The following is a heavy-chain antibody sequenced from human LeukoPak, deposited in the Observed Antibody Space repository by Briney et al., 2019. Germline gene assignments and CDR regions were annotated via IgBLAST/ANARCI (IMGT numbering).Heavy chain of an antibody. D-gene: IGHD3-16*01. Sequence: SETLSLTCTVSGGSISSFYWSWIRQPPGKGLEWIGHIYDSGSTTYNPSLKSRVTMSVDTSKNQFSLNLSSVTAAGTAVYYCARGRIGGPKAPFDYWGQGTLVTVSS. J-gene: IGHJ4*02. CDR3: ARGRIGGPKAPFDY. CDR1: GGSISSFY. CDR2: IYDSGST. V-gene: IGHV4-59*01.